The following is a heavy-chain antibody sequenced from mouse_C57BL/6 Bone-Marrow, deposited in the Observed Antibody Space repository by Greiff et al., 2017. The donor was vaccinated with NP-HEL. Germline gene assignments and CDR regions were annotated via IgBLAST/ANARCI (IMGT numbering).Heavy chain of an antibody. V-gene: IGHV1-50*01. D-gene: IGHD2-5*01. CDR3: ARESYSNYEGYFDV. CDR2: IDPSDSYT. CDR1: GYTFTSYW. J-gene: IGHJ1*03. Sequence: QVQLQQPGAELVKPGASVKLSCKASGYTFTSYWMQWVKQRPGQGLEWIGEIDPSDSYTNYNQKFKGKATLTVDTSSSTAYMQLSSLTSEDSAVYYCARESYSNYEGYFDVWGTGTTGTVSS.